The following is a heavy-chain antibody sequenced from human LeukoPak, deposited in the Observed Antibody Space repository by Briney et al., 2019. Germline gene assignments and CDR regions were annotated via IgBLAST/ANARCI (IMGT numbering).Heavy chain of an antibody. CDR3: ARGSKWSGDY. D-gene: IGHD2-15*01. Sequence: ASVKVSCKASGYAFTKYGMHWVRPAPGQSLEWMGWIYAGNGNTKYSQTFQGRVTITRDTSASTAYMEVSSLRSEGTAVYNCARGSKWSGDYWGQGTLVTVSS. J-gene: IGHJ4*02. CDR1: GYAFTKYG. CDR2: IYAGNGNT. V-gene: IGHV1-3*01.